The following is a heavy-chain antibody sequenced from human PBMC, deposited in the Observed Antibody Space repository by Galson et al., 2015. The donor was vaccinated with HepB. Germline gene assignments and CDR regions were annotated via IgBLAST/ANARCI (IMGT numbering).Heavy chain of an antibody. D-gene: IGHD3-22*01. V-gene: IGHV3-33*01. CDR3: ARDLYDISGRLLAARYYGMDV. Sequence: SLRLSCAASGFTFSSYGMHWVRQAPGKGLEWVAVIWYDGSNKYYADSVKGRFTISRDNSKNTLYLQMNSLRAEETAVYYCARDLYDISGRLLAARYYGMDVWGQGTTVTVSS. CDR2: IWYDGSNK. J-gene: IGHJ6*02. CDR1: GFTFSSYG.